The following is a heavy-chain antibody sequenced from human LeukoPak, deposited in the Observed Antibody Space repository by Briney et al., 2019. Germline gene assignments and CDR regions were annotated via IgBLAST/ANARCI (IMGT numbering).Heavy chain of an antibody. CDR2: IWNDGSNE. CDR1: GFTFSTYG. D-gene: IGHD2-15*01. V-gene: IGHV3-33*01. J-gene: IGHJ4*02. Sequence: GGSLRLSCAASGFTFSTYGMHWVRQAPGKGLEWVAVIWNDGSNEYYADSVKGRFIISRDNSKNTLYLQMNSLRGEDTAVYYCARSRWLPLIDYWGQGTLVTVSS. CDR3: ARSRWLPLIDY.